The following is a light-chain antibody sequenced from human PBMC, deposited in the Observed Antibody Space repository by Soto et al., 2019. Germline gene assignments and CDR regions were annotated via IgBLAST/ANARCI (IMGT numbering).Light chain of an antibody. V-gene: IGLV2-14*01. CDR1: SSDVGGYNF. Sequence: QSVLTQPASVSGSPGQSITISCTGTSSDVGGYNFVSWYQQHPDKAPKLMICDVTNRPSGVSNRFSGSKSGNTASLTISGLQAEDEADYYCSSYISISTYVFGTGTKVTVL. CDR2: DVT. J-gene: IGLJ1*01. CDR3: SSYISISTYV.